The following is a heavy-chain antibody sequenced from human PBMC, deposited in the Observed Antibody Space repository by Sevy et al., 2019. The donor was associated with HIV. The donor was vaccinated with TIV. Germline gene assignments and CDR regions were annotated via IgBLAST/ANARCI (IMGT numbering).Heavy chain of an antibody. V-gene: IGHV3-48*03. J-gene: IGHJ4*02. CDR1: GFIFSSYE. Sequence: GGSLRLSCVASGFIFSSYEMNWVRQAPGKGLEWVSYISNSGDTISYSDSVRGRLTSSRDNARNSLYLQMNSLRAEDTAVYYCARDLPPSATVVPHFDCWGQGNLVTVSS. CDR2: ISNSGDTI. D-gene: IGHD2-21*01. CDR3: ARDLPPSATVVPHFDC.